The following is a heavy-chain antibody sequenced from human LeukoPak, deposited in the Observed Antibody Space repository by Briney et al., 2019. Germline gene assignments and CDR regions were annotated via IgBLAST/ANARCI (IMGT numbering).Heavy chain of an antibody. CDR2: INHSGST. J-gene: IGHJ4*02. V-gene: IGHV4-34*01. D-gene: IGHD6-19*01. CDR1: GASFSGYY. Sequence: SETLSLTCAVYGASFSGYYWNWIRQPPGKGLEWIGEINHSGSTNYNPSLKSRVTISVDTSKNQFSLKLSSVTAADTAVYYCARGGGYSSGWADYWGQGTLVTVSS. CDR3: ARGGGYSSGWADY.